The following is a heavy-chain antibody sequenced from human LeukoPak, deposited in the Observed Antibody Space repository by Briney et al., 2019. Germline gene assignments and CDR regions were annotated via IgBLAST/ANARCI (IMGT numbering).Heavy chain of an antibody. CDR1: GFTFSSYW. CDR2: IGGSGGTT. J-gene: IGHJ2*01. V-gene: IGHV3-23*01. CDR3: AKDTASSWWYFDL. D-gene: IGHD5-18*01. Sequence: QPGGSLRLSCTASGFTFSSYWMSWVRQAPGKGLEWVSAIGGSGGTTYYADSVKGRFTISRDNSKNTLYLQMNSLRAEDTAVYYCAKDTASSWWYFDLWGRGTLVTVSS.